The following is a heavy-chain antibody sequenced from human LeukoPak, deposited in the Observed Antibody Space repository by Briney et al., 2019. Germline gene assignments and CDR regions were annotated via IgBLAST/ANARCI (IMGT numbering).Heavy chain of an antibody. CDR1: GGSISSSNW. CDR3: ASQTSYGDYAGYYYYMDV. J-gene: IGHJ6*03. CDR2: IYHSGST. D-gene: IGHD4-17*01. V-gene: IGHV4-4*02. Sequence: PSETLSLTCAVSGGSISSSNWWSWVRQPPGKGLEWIGEIYHSGSTNYNPSLKSRVTISVDKSKNQFSLKLSSVTAADTAMYYCASQTSYGDYAGYYYYMDVWGKGTTVTVSS.